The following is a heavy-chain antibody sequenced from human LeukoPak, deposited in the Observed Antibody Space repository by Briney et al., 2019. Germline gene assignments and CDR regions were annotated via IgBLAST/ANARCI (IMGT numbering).Heavy chain of an antibody. J-gene: IGHJ6*02. D-gene: IGHD6-6*01. V-gene: IGHV3-30*18. CDR1: GFTFNSYG. Sequence: GRSLRLSCAASGFTFNSYGMHWVRQAPGKGLEWVAVMSYDGSNKYYADSVKGRFTISRDNSKNTLYLQMNSLRAEDTAVYYCAKDRSIDYYYGMDVWGQGTTVTVS. CDR3: AKDRSIDYYYGMDV. CDR2: MSYDGSNK.